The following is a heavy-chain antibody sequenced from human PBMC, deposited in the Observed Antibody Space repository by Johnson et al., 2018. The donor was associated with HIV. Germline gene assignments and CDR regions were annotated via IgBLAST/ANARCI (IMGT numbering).Heavy chain of an antibody. D-gene: IGHD3-22*01. CDR2: INWNGGST. CDR3: AKGDYFDTRAAFDI. Sequence: VQLVESGGGVIRPGGSLRLSCAASGFTFDDYGMSWVRQAPGKGLEWVSGINWNGGSTGYADSVKGRITISRDNSKKTLYLQMNSLRAEDTAVYYCAKGDYFDTRAAFDIWGQGTVVIVSS. V-gene: IGHV3-20*04. CDR1: GFTFDDYG. J-gene: IGHJ3*02.